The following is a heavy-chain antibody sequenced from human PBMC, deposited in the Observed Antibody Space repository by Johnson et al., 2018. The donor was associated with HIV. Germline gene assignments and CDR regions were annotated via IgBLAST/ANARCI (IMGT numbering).Heavy chain of an antibody. Sequence: VQLVESGGGLVQPGRSLRLSCAASGFTFDDYAMHWVRQAPGKGLEWVSGISWNSGSIGYADSVKGRFTIARDNAKNSLYPQMTSLSAEDTALYYCAKGYDSSGYQGNGAFDIWGQGTMVTVSS. V-gene: IGHV3-9*01. CDR2: ISWNSGSI. CDR3: AKGYDSSGYQGNGAFDI. CDR1: GFTFDDYA. D-gene: IGHD3-22*01. J-gene: IGHJ3*02.